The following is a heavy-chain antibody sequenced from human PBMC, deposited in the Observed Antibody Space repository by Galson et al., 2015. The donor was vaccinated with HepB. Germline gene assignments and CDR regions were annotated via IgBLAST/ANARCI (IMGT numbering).Heavy chain of an antibody. Sequence: SVKVSCKASGGTFSSYAISWVRQAPGQGLEWMGGIIPIFGTANYAQKFQGRVTITADESTSTAYMELSSLRSEDTAVYYCASQEGCSSTSCFYYYYGMDVWGQGTTVTVSS. CDR1: GGTFSSYA. D-gene: IGHD2-2*01. V-gene: IGHV1-69*13. CDR2: IIPIFGTA. J-gene: IGHJ6*02. CDR3: ASQEGCSSTSCFYYYYGMDV.